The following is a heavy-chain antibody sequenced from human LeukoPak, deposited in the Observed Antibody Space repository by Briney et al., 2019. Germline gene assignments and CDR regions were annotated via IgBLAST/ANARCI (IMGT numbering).Heavy chain of an antibody. CDR2: IYLGDSDT. Sequence: GESLKISCKGSGYSFTSYWIGWVRQMPAKGLEWMGSIYLGDSDTRYSPSFQGRVSLSADKSASTAYLQWSSLKASDTAIYYCARRKFDSSGSAFFDYWGRGTLVTVSS. V-gene: IGHV5-51*01. CDR3: ARRKFDSSGSAFFDY. CDR1: GYSFTSYW. D-gene: IGHD3-22*01. J-gene: IGHJ4*02.